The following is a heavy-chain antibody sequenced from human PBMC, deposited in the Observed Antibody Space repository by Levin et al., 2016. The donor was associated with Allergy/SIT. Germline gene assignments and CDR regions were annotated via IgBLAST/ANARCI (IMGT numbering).Heavy chain of an antibody. Sequence: WIRQPPGKGLEWIGEIYHSGSTNYNPSLKSRVTISVDKSKNQFSLKLSSVTAADTAVYYCARDSRYCTNGVCYTIPWYYYGMDVWGQGTTVTVSS. J-gene: IGHJ6*02. V-gene: IGHV4-4*02. CDR3: ARDSRYCTNGVCYTIPWYYYGMDV. CDR2: IYHSGST. D-gene: IGHD2-8*01.